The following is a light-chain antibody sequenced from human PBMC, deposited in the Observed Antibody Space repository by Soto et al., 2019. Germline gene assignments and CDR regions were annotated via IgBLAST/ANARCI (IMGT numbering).Light chain of an antibody. CDR1: QSVSSSY. J-gene: IGKJ1*01. CDR3: QQYGGSPLWT. Sequence: IVLTQSPGTLSLSPGDRATLSCRASQSVSSSYLAWYQQKAGQAPRLLIYGASTRAAGIPARFNGSESGTDFTLTISRLEPEDFAVYYCQQYGGSPLWTFGQGTKLEIK. CDR2: GAS. V-gene: IGKV3-20*01.